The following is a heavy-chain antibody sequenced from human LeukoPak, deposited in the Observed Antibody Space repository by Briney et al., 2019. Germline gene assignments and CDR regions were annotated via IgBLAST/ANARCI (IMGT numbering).Heavy chain of an antibody. CDR3: ARLGWDYYDSSGNDWFDP. CDR1: GYTFTSYA. Sequence: ASVKVSCKASGYTFTSYAISWVRQAPGQGLEWMGGINPNSGGTNYAQKFQGRVTMTRDTSISTAYMELSRLRSDDTAVYYCARLGWDYYDSSGNDWFDPWGQGTLVTVSS. V-gene: IGHV1-2*02. J-gene: IGHJ5*02. D-gene: IGHD3-22*01. CDR2: INPNSGGT.